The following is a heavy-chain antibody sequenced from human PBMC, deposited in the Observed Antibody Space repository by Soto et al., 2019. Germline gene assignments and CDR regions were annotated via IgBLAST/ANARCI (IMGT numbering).Heavy chain of an antibody. CDR3: ARPHSNYGSGSQDGVLAFHI. D-gene: IGHD3-10*01. Sequence: ASVKVSCKASGGTFSSYTISWVRQAPGQGLEWMGRIIPILGIANYAQKFQGRVTITADKSTSTAYMELSSLRSEDTAVYYCARPHSNYGSGSQDGVLAFHIRGQGTMVTLSS. CDR2: IIPILGIA. CDR1: GGTFSSYT. V-gene: IGHV1-69*02. J-gene: IGHJ3*02.